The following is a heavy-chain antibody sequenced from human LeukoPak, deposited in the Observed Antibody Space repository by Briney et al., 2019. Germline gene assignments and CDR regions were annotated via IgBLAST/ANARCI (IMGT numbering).Heavy chain of an antibody. D-gene: IGHD3-10*01. Sequence: GGSLRLSCAASGFTFSSYEMNWVRQAPGRGLEWISYISSSGSTIYYADSMKGRFTISRDNAKNSLYLQMNSLRAEDTAVYYCAREGPFTVRDQLFGLDVWGQGTTVTVSS. J-gene: IGHJ6*02. CDR1: GFTFSSYE. CDR3: AREGPFTVRDQLFGLDV. V-gene: IGHV3-48*03. CDR2: ISSSGSTI.